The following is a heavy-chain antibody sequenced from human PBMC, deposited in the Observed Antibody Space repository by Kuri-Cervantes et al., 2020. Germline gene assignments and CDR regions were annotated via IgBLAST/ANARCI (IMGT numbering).Heavy chain of an antibody. CDR2: ISAYNGNT. J-gene: IGHJ6*02. CDR1: GYTFTSYG. D-gene: IGHD2-21*02. V-gene: IGHV1-18*01. CDR3: ARVPSLTVMNTYYYYGMDV. Sequence: ASVKVSCKASGYTFTSYGISGVRQAPGQGLEWMGWISAYNGNTNYAQKLQGRVTMTTDTSTNTAYMELRSLRSEDTAVYYCARVPSLTVMNTYYYYGMDVWGQGTTVTVSS.